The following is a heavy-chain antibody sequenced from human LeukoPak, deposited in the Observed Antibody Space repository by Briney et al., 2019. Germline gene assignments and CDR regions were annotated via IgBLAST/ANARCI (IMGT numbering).Heavy chain of an antibody. J-gene: IGHJ4*02. Sequence: GGSLRLSCTASGFTFSTYAMTWVRQAPGKGLEWVSVISHGGDSAWYADSVKGRFTISRDNSKSTLFLQMNSLRAEDTAIYYCAKGRSGWYEGLDYWGQGILVTVSS. CDR1: GFTFSTYA. D-gene: IGHD6-19*01. CDR3: AKGRSGWYEGLDY. V-gene: IGHV3-23*01. CDR2: ISHGGDSA.